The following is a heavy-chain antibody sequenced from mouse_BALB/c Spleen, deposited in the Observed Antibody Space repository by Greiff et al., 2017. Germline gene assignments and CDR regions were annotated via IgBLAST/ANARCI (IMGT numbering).Heavy chain of an antibody. J-gene: IGHJ1*01. CDR1: GCSFTGYY. CDR2: ISCYNGAT. V-gene: IGHV1S34*01. CDR3: ERSYYGSSYGYFDV. D-gene: IGHD1-1*01. Sequence: LVKTGASVKISCKASGCSFTGYYMHWVKQSHGKSLEWIGYISCYNGATSYNQKFKGKATFTVDTSSSTAYMQFNSLTSEDSAVYYCERSYYGSSYGYFDVWGAGTTVTVSS.